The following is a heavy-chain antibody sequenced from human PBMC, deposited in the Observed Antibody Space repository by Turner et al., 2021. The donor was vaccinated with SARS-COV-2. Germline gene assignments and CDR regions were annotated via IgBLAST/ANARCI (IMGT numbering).Heavy chain of an antibody. CDR2: ISSDGTNK. J-gene: IGHJ3*02. D-gene: IGHD2-2*02. Sequence: QVQLVESGGGVVQPGWSLRLSWAASGFTFRTYAMHWVRQAPGKGLEWVVVISSDGTNKYNADSVKGRFTISRDNSKNTLYLQMNSLRTEDTAVYYCARDRDCSSTSCYNAFDIWGQGTMVTVSS. V-gene: IGHV3-30-3*01. CDR3: ARDRDCSSTSCYNAFDI. CDR1: GFTFRTYA.